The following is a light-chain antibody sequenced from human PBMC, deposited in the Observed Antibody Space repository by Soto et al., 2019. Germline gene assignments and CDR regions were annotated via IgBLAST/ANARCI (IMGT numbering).Light chain of an antibody. CDR2: DVS. V-gene: IGLV2-14*01. CDR3: SSNTSSSTLGV. CDR1: SSDDGGYNY. Sequence: QSALTQPASVSGSPGQSITISCTGTSSDDGGYNYVSWYQQHPGKAPKLMIYDVSNRPSGVSNRFSGSKSGNTASLTISGLQAEDEADYYCSSNTSSSTLGVFGGGTKLTVL. J-gene: IGLJ3*02.